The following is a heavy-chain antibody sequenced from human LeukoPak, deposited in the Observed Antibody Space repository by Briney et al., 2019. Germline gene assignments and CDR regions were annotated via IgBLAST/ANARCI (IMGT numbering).Heavy chain of an antibody. D-gene: IGHD6-13*01. Sequence: ASVKFSCKASGYTFTSYGIRWVRQAPGQGLEWMGWISAYNGNTNYAQKLQSRVTITTDTSTSTAYMELRSLSSDDTAVYYCDRSHEYSSSCYGDYWGQGTLVTVSS. J-gene: IGHJ4*02. CDR2: ISAYNGNT. CDR1: GYTFTSYG. V-gene: IGHV1-18*01. CDR3: DRSHEYSSSCYGDY.